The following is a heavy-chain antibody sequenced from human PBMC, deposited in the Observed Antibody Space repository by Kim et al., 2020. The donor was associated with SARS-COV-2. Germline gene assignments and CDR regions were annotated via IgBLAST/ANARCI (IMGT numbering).Heavy chain of an antibody. CDR2: INPSGGST. Sequence: ASVKVSCKASGYTFTSYYMHWVRQAPGQGLEWMGIINPSGGSTSYAQKFQGRVTMTRDTSTSTVYMELSSLRSEDTAVYYCARWLLGGSYLGAGGYFDYWGQGTLVTVSS. V-gene: IGHV1-46*01. D-gene: IGHD1-26*01. CDR1: GYTFTSYY. CDR3: ARWLLGGSYLGAGGYFDY. J-gene: IGHJ4*02.